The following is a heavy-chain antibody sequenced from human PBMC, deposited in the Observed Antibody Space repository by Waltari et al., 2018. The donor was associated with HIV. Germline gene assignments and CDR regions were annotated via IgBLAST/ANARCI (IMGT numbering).Heavy chain of an antibody. J-gene: IGHJ4*02. CDR3: ARGYGVAY. D-gene: IGHD2-15*01. Sequence: DVQLVESGGGLVQPGGSLRLSCAASGFSTRSYWMQWVRQAPGKGLELVANIKDDGSEIHYVDSVKGRFTISKDNAKNSLYLQMNSLRDEDTAMYYCARGYGVAYWGQGTLVTVSS. V-gene: IGHV3-7*01. CDR2: IKDDGSEI. CDR1: GFSTRSYW.